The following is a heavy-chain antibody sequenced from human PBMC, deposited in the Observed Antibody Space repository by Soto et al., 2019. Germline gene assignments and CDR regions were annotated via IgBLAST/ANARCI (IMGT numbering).Heavy chain of an antibody. CDR3: AKFASGSYPYYFDY. CDR2: IDYSGDTT. J-gene: IGHJ4*02. V-gene: IGHV3-23*01. CDR1: GFTFSSYT. D-gene: IGHD1-26*01. Sequence: GGSLRLSCAASGFTFSSYTMNWVRQAPGKGLEWVSAIDYSGDTTYYADSVKGRFTISRDNSRDTLYLQMNSLRVEDTAIYYCAKFASGSYPYYFDYWGQGTMVTVCS.